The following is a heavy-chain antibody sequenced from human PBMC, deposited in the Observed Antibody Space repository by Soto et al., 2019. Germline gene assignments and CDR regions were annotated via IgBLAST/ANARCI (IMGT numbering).Heavy chain of an antibody. Sequence: ASVKVSCKASGYTFTGYYIHWVRQAPGQGLEWMGWINPNSGGTNYAQKIQGRVTMTRETSISSAYMELSRLRSDDTPVYYGARHGLPAAIPYGGFDPWGQGTVVTVSS. V-gene: IGHV1-2*02. J-gene: IGHJ5*02. CDR3: ARHGLPAAIPYGGFDP. CDR2: INPNSGGT. CDR1: GYTFTGYY. D-gene: IGHD2-2*01.